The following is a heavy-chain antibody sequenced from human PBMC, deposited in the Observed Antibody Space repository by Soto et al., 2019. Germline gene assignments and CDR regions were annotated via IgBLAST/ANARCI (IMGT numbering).Heavy chain of an antibody. Sequence: XGSLIVSCASSGITFSSYSMSLVLQAPGKGLEWVSAISGSGGSTYYADSVKGRFTISRDNSKNTLYLQMNSLRAEDTAVYYCEKAVDSSSHGMDVWGQGTTVTVSS. CDR3: EKAVDSSSHGMDV. J-gene: IGHJ6*02. V-gene: IGHV3-23*01. CDR2: ISGSGGST. CDR1: GITFSSYS. D-gene: IGHD6-6*01.